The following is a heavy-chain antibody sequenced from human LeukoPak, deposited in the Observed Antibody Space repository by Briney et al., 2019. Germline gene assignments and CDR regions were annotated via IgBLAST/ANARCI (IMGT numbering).Heavy chain of an antibody. CDR3: AKDGHIVVVTATYFDY. CDR1: GFTFSSYA. V-gene: IGHV3-23*01. Sequence: GGSLRLSCAASGFTFSSYAMSWVRQAPGKGLEWVSAISGSGGSTYYADSVKGRFTISRDNSKNTLYLQMNSLRAEDTAVYYCAKDGHIVVVTATYFDYWGQGTLVTVSS. CDR2: ISGSGGST. D-gene: IGHD2-21*02. J-gene: IGHJ4*02.